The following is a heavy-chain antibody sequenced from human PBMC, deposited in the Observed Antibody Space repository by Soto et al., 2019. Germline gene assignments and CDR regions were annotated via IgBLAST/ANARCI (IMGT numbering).Heavy chain of an antibody. CDR3: AREVQVHTPAFVY. CDR2: ISPMFGAA. V-gene: IGHV1-69*19. D-gene: IGHD3-10*01. J-gene: IGHJ4*02. Sequence: QVQLVQSGAEMKKPGSSVKVSCQSSGGTFNTYAMNWVRQAPGQGPAWMGEISPMFGAANYAPKFQGRVTITADESTGTSYMQLSSLTSEDTALYFCAREVQVHTPAFVYWGQGTLVTVSS. CDR1: GGTFNTYA.